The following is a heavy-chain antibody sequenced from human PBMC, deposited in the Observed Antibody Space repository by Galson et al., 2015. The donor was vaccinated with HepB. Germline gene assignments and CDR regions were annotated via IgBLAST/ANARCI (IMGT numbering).Heavy chain of an antibody. CDR1: GFSFTNTW. J-gene: IGHJ6*03. Sequence: SLRLSCAASGFSFTNTWMTWVRQAPGKGLEWVGRIKSSGDGGTPDYATPVEGRFTISRDDSKNTLYLQMNSLKAEDTALYYCATKGGSGTFFYSYYFYDMGVWGQGTTVTVSS. V-gene: IGHV3-15*01. CDR2: IKSSGDGGTP. CDR3: ATKGGSGTFFYSYYFYDMGV. D-gene: IGHD3-16*01.